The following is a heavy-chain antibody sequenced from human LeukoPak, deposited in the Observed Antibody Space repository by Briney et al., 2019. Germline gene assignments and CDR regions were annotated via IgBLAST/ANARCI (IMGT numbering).Heavy chain of an antibody. J-gene: IGHJ5*02. V-gene: IGHV1-69*05. CDR2: IIPIFGTA. CDR3: ARENSHTYYDFWSGWNWFDP. CDR1: GGTFSSYA. D-gene: IGHD3-3*01. Sequence: SVKVSCKASGGTFSSYAISWVRQAPGQGLEWMGRIIPIFGTANYAQKFQGRVTITTDESTSTAYMELSSLRSEDTAVYYCARENSHTYYDFWSGWNWFDPWGQGTLVTVSS.